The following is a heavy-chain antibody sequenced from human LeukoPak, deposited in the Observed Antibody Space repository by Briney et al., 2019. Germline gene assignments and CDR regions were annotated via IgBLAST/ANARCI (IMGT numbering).Heavy chain of an antibody. CDR1: GFTFSSYG. J-gene: IGHJ6*03. CDR2: ISGSGGST. V-gene: IGHV3-23*01. D-gene: IGHD3-10*01. CDR3: ARVRVWFGEFIYYYYYMDV. Sequence: GGTLRLSCAASGFTFSSYGMRWVRQAPGKGLEWVSAISGSGGSTYYADSVKGRFTISRDNAKNSLYLQMNSLRAEDTAVYYCARVRVWFGEFIYYYYYMDVWGKGTTVTISS.